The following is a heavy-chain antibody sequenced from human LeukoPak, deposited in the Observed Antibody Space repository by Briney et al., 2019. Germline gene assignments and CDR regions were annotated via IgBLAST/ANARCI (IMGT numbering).Heavy chain of an antibody. V-gene: IGHV4-59*01. Sequence: NPSVTLSLTCTLSVDSISPYYWSWIRQPPGKGLEWIGDIYHSGSTNYNPALKSRVTISVDTSKIQFSLKLSSVTAADTAVYYCARGGGYASPIGYWGQGALVTVSS. CDR3: ARGGGYASPIGY. CDR1: VDSISPYY. D-gene: IGHD5-12*01. CDR2: IYHSGST. J-gene: IGHJ4*02.